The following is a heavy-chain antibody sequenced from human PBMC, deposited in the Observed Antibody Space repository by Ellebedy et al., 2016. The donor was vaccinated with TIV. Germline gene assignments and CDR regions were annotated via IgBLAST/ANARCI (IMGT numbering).Heavy chain of an antibody. CDR3: ARRIAARPDYYYAMDV. J-gene: IGHJ6*02. V-gene: IGHV3-33*01. CDR2: IWYDGSNK. CDR1: GFTFRSYG. Sequence: GESLKISCAASGFTFRSYGMHWVRQAPGKGLEWVAVIWYDGSNKYYGDSVKGRFTISRDTSKNTLSLQMNSLRAEDTAVYYCARRIAARPDYYYAMDVWGQGTTVTVTS. D-gene: IGHD6-6*01.